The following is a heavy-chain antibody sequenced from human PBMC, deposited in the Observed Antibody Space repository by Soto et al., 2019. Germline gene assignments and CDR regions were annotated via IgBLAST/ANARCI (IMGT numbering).Heavy chain of an antibody. CDR2: ISGSGGST. Sequence: GGSLRLSCAASGFTFSSYAMSWVRQAPGKGLEWVSAISGSGGSTYYADSVKGRFTISRDNSKNTLYLQMNSLRAEDTAVYYCAREGSHFWSGYYDYYYYMDVWGKGTTVTISS. V-gene: IGHV3-23*01. J-gene: IGHJ6*03. D-gene: IGHD3-3*02. CDR3: AREGSHFWSGYYDYYYYMDV. CDR1: GFTFSSYA.